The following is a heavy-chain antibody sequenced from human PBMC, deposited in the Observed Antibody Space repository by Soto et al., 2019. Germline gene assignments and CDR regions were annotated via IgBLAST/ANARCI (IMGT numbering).Heavy chain of an antibody. V-gene: IGHV1-69*01. CDR3: ARDNWTPPPRRSYYGRDV. CDR1: GGTFSSYA. CDR2: IIPIFGTA. J-gene: IGHJ6*02. Sequence: QVQLVQSGAEVKKPGSSVKVSCKASGGTFSSYAISWVRQAPGQGLEWMGGIIPIFGTANYAQKFQGRVTITADEATNTAYRELGRLRSEDTAVYYLARDNWTPPPRRSYYGRDVWGQGTTVTVSS. D-gene: IGHD1-1*01.